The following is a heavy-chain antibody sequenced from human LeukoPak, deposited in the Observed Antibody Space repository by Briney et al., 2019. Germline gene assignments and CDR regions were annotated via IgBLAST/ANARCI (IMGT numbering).Heavy chain of an antibody. D-gene: IGHD2-2*01. CDR2: ISGSGGST. CDR1: GFTFSSYG. J-gene: IGHJ4*02. V-gene: IGHV3-23*01. CDR3: AKARTYCSSTSCAFDY. Sequence: QPGGSLRLSCAASGFTFSSYGMSWVRQAPGKGLEWVSAISGSGGSTYYADSVKGRFTISRDNSKNTLYLQMNSLRAEGTAVYYCAKARTYCSSTSCAFDYWGQGTLVTVSS.